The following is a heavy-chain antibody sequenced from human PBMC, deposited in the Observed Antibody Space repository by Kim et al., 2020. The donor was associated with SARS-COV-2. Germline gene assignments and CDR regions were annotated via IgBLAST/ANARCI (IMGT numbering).Heavy chain of an antibody. CDR3: AKDVRITFGGVTTKGFDY. Sequence: GGSLRLSCAASGFTFDDYAMHWVRQAPGKGLEWVSGISWNSGSIGYADSVKGRFTISRDNAKNSLYLQMNSLRAEDTALYYCAKDVRITFGGVTTKGFDYWGQGTLVTVSS. V-gene: IGHV3-9*01. CDR2: ISWNSGSI. CDR1: GFTFDDYA. D-gene: IGHD3-16*01. J-gene: IGHJ4*02.